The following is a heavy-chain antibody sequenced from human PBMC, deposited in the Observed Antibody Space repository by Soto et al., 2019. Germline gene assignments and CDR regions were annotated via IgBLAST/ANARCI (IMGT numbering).Heavy chain of an antibody. CDR2: ISWDGGST. CDR1: GFTFDDYT. Sequence: PGGSLRLSCAASGFTFDDYTMHWVRQAPGKGLEWVSLISWDGGSTYYADSVKGRFTISRDNSKNSLYLQMNSLRTEDTALYYCAKALAALGYYYGMDVWGQGTTVTVSS. CDR3: AKALAALGYYYGMDV. V-gene: IGHV3-43*01. J-gene: IGHJ6*02. D-gene: IGHD6-6*01.